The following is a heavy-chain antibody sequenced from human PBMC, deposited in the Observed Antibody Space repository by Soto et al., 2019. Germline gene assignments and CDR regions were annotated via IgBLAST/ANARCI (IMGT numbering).Heavy chain of an antibody. CDR3: ASKDYADYGWFDP. V-gene: IGHV4-4*02. Sequence: QLQLQESGPGLVKPSGTLSLTCDVSGGSISSSKWWSWVRQPPGKGLEWIGEIYHSGSTNYNSSLKSRVTISVDKSKNQFSLKLRSVTAADTALYYCASKDYADYGWFDPWGQGTLVTVSS. J-gene: IGHJ5*02. D-gene: IGHD4-17*01. CDR1: GGSISSSKW. CDR2: IYHSGST.